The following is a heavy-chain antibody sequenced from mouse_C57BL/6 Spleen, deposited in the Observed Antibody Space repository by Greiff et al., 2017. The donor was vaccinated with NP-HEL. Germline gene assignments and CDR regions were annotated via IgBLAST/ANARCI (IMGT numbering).Heavy chain of an antibody. D-gene: IGHD2-4*01. CDR3: ARSGLRREFRFAY. V-gene: IGHV1-26*01. J-gene: IGHJ3*01. CDR2: INPNNGGT. CDR1: GYTFTDYY. Sequence: VQLQQSGPELVKPGASVKISCKASGYTFTDYYMNWVKQSHGKSLEWIGDINPNNGGTSYNQKFKGKATLTVDKSSSTAYMELRSLTSEDSAVYYCARSGLRREFRFAYWGQGTLVTVSA.